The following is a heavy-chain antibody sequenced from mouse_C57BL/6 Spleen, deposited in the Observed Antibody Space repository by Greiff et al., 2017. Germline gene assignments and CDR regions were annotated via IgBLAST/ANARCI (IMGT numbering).Heavy chain of an antibody. Sequence: EVMLVESGGGLVKPGGSLKLSCAASGFTFSDYGMHWVRQAPEKGLEWVAYISSGSSTIYYADTVKGRVTISRDNAKNTLFLQMTRLRAEETAKYYCENGYDGARDYWGQGTPVTVSS. CDR1: GFTFSDYG. J-gene: IGHJ4*01. CDR2: ISSGSSTI. V-gene: IGHV5-17*01. CDR3: ENGYDGARDY. D-gene: IGHD2-2*01.